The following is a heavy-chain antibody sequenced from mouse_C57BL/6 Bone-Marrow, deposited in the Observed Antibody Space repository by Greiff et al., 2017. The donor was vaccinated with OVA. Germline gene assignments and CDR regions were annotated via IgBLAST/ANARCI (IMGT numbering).Heavy chain of an antibody. CDR3: ARSSDGPYYFDC. CDR2: IHPNSGST. CDR1: GYTFTSYW. Sequence: VQLQQPGAELVKPGASVKLSCKASGYTFTSYWMHWVKQRPGQGLEWIGMIHPNSGSTNYNEKFKSKATLTVDKSSSTAYMQLSSLTSEDSAVYYCARSSDGPYYFDCWGQGTTLTVSS. J-gene: IGHJ2*01. D-gene: IGHD2-3*01. V-gene: IGHV1-64*01.